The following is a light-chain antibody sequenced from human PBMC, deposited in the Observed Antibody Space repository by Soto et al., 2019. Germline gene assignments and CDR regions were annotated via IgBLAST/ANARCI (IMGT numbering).Light chain of an antibody. CDR3: SSKRSSSTLDVV. CDR1: SSDVGGYNS. CDR2: DVS. Sequence: QSALTQPASVSGSPGQSITISCTGTSSDVGGYNSVSWYQQHPGQAPKLMIYDVSNRPSGVSNRFSGSKSGNTASLTISGLQAEDEADHYCSSKRSSSTLDVVFGGGTKLTVL. V-gene: IGLV2-14*03. J-gene: IGLJ2*01.